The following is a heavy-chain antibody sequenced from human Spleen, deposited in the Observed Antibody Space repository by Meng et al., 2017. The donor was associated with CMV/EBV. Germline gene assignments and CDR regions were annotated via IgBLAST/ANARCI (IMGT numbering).Heavy chain of an antibody. D-gene: IGHD6-19*01. CDR1: GFTFSRYA. J-gene: IGHJ4*02. V-gene: IGHV3-64*02. CDR2: ISSNGGGT. CDR3: AKEGDISGWYDPKYHFDH. Sequence: GGSLRLSCAASGFTFSRYAVHWVRQAPGKGLEYVSGISSNGGGTYYADSVKGRFTISRDNYKNILYLEMSSLRGDDAALYFCAKEGDISGWYDPKYHFDHWGQGTLVTVSS.